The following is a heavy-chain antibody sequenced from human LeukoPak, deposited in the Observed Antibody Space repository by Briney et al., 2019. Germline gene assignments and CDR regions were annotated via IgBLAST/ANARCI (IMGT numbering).Heavy chain of an antibody. CDR2: IKQDGSEK. CDR3: ARDRPEPQYSGSYSRLDYYYGMDV. D-gene: IGHD1-26*01. J-gene: IGHJ6*02. V-gene: IGHV3-7*01. Sequence: GGSLRLSCAASGFTFSSYWMSWVRQAPGKGLEWVANIKQDGSEKYYVDSVKGRFTISRDNAKNSLYLQMNSLRAEDTAVYYCARDRPEPQYSGSYSRLDYYYGMDVWGQGTTVTVSS. CDR1: GFTFSSYW.